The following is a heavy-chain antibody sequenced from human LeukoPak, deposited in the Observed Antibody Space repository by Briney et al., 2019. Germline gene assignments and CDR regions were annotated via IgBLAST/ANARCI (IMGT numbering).Heavy chain of an antibody. CDR3: ARVSSSGWYGDY. J-gene: IGHJ4*02. V-gene: IGHV4-34*01. D-gene: IGHD6-19*01. CDR2: INHSGST. CDR1: GGSFSGYY. Sequence: PSETLSLTCAVYGGSFSGYYWSWIRQPPGMGLEWIGEINHSGSTNYNPSLKSRVTISVDTSKNQFSLKLSSVTAADTAVYYCARVSSSGWYGDYWGRGTLVTVSS.